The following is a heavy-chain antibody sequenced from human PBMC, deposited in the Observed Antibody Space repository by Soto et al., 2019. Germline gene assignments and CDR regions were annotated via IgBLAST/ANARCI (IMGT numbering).Heavy chain of an antibody. CDR2: ISPKSGGA. D-gene: IGHD2-15*01. Sequence: ASVKVSCKAAGCTFSDYYIQWVRQAPGQGLEYMGWISPKSGGAAYAQKFRGRVTMTRDTSVSTAYMELSRLRSDDTAVYYCARDFQRYCSGGSCYWFDSWGQGTLVTVSS. CDR3: ARDFQRYCSGGSCYWFDS. CDR1: GCTFSDYY. J-gene: IGHJ5*01. V-gene: IGHV1-2*02.